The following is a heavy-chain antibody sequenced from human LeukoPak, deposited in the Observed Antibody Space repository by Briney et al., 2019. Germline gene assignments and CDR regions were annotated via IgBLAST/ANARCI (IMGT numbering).Heavy chain of an antibody. V-gene: IGHV1-18*01. CDR1: GYTFTSYG. J-gene: IGHJ4*02. D-gene: IGHD2-15*01. Sequence: ASVKVSCKASGYTFTSYGISWVRQAPGDRLEGIGWISAYNGNTNYAQKLQGRVTMTTDTSTSTAYMELRSLRSDDTAVYYCARAVGNALVVVAATHLGYWGQGTLVTVSS. CDR2: ISAYNGNT. CDR3: ARAVGNALVVVAATHLGY.